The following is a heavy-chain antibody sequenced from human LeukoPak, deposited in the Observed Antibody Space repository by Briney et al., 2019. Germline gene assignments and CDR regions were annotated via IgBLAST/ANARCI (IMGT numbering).Heavy chain of an antibody. D-gene: IGHD5/OR15-5a*01. J-gene: IGHJ6*02. V-gene: IGHV1-2*02. CDR1: GYTFTDYY. Sequence: ASVTVSCTASGYTFTDYYIHLVRQAPGRALEWMGWINPNSGGTNSAQKFQGRVTMTRDTSVYTAYMELSRLRSDDTAVYYCARRHPPNFYDAEKTTQSGLDVWGQGTTVTVSS. CDR2: INPNSGGT. CDR3: ARRHPPNFYDAEKTTQSGLDV.